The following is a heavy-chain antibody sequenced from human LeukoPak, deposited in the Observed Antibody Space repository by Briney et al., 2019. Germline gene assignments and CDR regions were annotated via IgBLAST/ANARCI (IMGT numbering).Heavy chain of an antibody. CDR3: VRGSTLRHYQY. CDR2: IYYSGST. Sequence: SETLSLTCTVSGGSMSSTSYWGWIRQPPGKGLEWIGSIYYSGSTYYHPSLKSRVTISVDTSNNLFSLKLTSVTAADTAVYYCVRGSTLRHYQYWGQGTLVTVSS. D-gene: IGHD3-16*01. J-gene: IGHJ4*02. V-gene: IGHV4-39*01. CDR1: GGSMSSTSY.